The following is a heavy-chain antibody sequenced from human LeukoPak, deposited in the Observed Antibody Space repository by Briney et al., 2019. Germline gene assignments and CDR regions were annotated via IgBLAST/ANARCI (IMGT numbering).Heavy chain of an antibody. CDR3: AAGDTAMVDYYFDY. D-gene: IGHD5-18*01. V-gene: IGHV1-58*01. Sequence: ASVKVSCEASGFTFTSSAVQWVRQARGQRLEWIGWIVVGSGNTSYAQKFQERVTITRDISTSTAYMELSSLRSEDTAVYYCAAGDTAMVDYYFDYWGQGTLVTVSS. J-gene: IGHJ4*02. CDR2: IVVGSGNT. CDR1: GFTFTSSA.